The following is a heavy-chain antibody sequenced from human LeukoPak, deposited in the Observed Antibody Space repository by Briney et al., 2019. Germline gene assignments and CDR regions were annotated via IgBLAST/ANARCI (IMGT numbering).Heavy chain of an antibody. V-gene: IGHV4-59*01. CDR3: ARDSSSSWYGAFDI. CDR2: IYYSGTT. CDR1: GGSISSYY. D-gene: IGHD6-6*01. J-gene: IGHJ3*02. Sequence: SETLSLTCTVSGGSISSYYWSWIRQPPGEGLEWIGYIYYSGTTNYNPSLKSRVTISVDSSKNQFSLKLSSVTAADTAVYYCARDSSSSWYGAFDIWGQGTMVTVSS.